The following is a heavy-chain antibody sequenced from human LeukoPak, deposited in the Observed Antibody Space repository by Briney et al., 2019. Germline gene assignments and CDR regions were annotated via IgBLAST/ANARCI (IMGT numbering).Heavy chain of an antibody. CDR3: ARGPVRILWFRESLYYFDY. V-gene: IGHV1-8*01. CDR1: GYTLTSYD. D-gene: IGHD3-10*01. CDR2: MNPNSGNT. J-gene: IGHJ4*02. Sequence: ASVRVSCKASGYTLTSYDINWVRQATGQGLEWMGWMNPNSGNTGYAQKFQGRVTMTRNTSISTAYMELSSLRSEDTAVYYCARGPVRILWFRESLYYFDYWGQGTLVTVSS.